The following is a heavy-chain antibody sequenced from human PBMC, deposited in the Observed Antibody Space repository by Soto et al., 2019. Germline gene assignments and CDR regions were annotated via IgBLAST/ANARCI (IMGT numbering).Heavy chain of an antibody. V-gene: IGHV3-23*01. J-gene: IGHJ4*02. D-gene: IGHD1-26*01. Sequence: DVQLLESGGGLVQPEGSLRLSCAASGFTFSSYAMGWVRQGPGKGLEWVAVVSIGGSTHYADSVWGRFTISRYNSKNTLSLQMNSLTAEDTAVYFCAKRRVSGGHFDSLGQGSLVTVSS. CDR3: AKRRVSGGHFDS. CDR1: GFTFSSYA. CDR2: VSIGGST.